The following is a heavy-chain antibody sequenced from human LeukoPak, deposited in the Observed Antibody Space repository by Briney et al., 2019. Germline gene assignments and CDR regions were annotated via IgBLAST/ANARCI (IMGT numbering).Heavy chain of an antibody. D-gene: IGHD6-19*01. CDR3: TRERLSSSGPLTDY. CDR1: GFTFSSYA. CDR2: IRSKAYGGTT. J-gene: IGHJ4*02. Sequence: PGGSLRLSCAASGFTFSSYAMSWVRQAPGKGLEWVGFIRSKAYGGTTEYAASVKGRFTISRDDSKSIAYLQMNSLKTEDTAVYYCTRERLSSSGPLTDYWGQGTLVTVSS. V-gene: IGHV3-49*04.